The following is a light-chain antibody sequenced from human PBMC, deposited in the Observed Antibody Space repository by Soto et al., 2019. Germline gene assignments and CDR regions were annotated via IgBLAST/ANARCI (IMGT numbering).Light chain of an antibody. CDR3: AAWDDSLNGWV. Sequence: QSLLTQPPSASGTPGQRVTISCSGSRSNIGSNSITWYQQLPGTAPKVLIYTNYQRPSGVPDRFSGSKSGTSASLAISGLQSDDEAEYHCAAWDDSLNGWVFGGGTKLTVL. CDR1: RSNIGSNS. J-gene: IGLJ3*02. CDR2: TNY. V-gene: IGLV1-44*01.